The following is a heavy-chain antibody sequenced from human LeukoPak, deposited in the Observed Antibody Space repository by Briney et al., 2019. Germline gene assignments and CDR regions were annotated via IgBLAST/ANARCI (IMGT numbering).Heavy chain of an antibody. CDR1: GFTFSSYA. CDR3: AKDPSFWSGYAYTFDY. CDR2: ISGSGGST. D-gene: IGHD3-3*01. V-gene: IGHV3-23*01. J-gene: IGHJ4*02. Sequence: GGSLRLSCAASGFTFSSYAMSWVRQAPGKGLEWVSAISGSGGSTYYADSAKGRFTISRDNSKNTLYLQMNSLRAEDTAVYYCAKDPSFWSGYAYTFDYWGQGTLVTVSS.